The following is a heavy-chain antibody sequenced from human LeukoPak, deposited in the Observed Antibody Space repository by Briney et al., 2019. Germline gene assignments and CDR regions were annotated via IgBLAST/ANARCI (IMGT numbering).Heavy chain of an antibody. CDR3: ASYCSTTSCYAVDY. CDR1: AFTFSSYS. CDR2: ISSSGSTT. Sequence: GGSLRLSCAASAFTFSSYSMNWVRQAPGKGLEWVSYISSSGSTTYYADSVEGRFTISRDNAKNSLYLQMNSLRAEDTAVYYCASYCSTTSCYAVDYWGQGTLVTVSS. V-gene: IGHV3-48*01. J-gene: IGHJ4*02. D-gene: IGHD2-2*01.